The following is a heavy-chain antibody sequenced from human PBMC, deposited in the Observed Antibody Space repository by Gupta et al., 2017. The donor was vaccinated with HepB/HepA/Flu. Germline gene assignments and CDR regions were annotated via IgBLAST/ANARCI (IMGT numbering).Heavy chain of an antibody. Sequence: QLQLQESGPGLVKPSETLSLTCTVSGGSISSSSYYWGWIRQPPGKGLEWIGSIYYSGSTYYNPSLKSRVTISGDTSKNQFSLKLSSVTAADTAVYYCASPKGSYNWNDSAFDIWGQGTMVTVSS. J-gene: IGHJ3*02. V-gene: IGHV4-39*01. CDR3: ASPKGSYNWNDSAFDI. CDR2: IYYSGST. D-gene: IGHD1-20*01. CDR1: GGSISSSSYY.